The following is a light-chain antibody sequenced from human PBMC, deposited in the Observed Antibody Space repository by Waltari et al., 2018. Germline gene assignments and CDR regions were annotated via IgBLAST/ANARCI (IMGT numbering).Light chain of an antibody. J-gene: IGKJ3*01. CDR2: GAS. CDR1: QSVGSKY. Sequence: EIVLTQFPGTLSLSPGERATLSCRASQSVGSKYLAWYQQKPGQAPRLLIYGASSRATGIPDRFSGIGSGTDFTLTINRLEPEDFAVYYCQHSAGSPLFTFGPGTKVDIK. V-gene: IGKV3-20*01. CDR3: QHSAGSPLFT.